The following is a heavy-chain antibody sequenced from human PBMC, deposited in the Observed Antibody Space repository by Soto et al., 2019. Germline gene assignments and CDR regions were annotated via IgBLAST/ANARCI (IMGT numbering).Heavy chain of an antibody. Sequence: GGSLRLSCAASGFTFSSYAMHWVRQAPGNGLEWVAVISYDGSNKYYADSVKGRFTISRDNSQNTLYLQMNSLRAEDTAVYYCARDGARSPLWFGELLYEEADYWGQGTLVTVSS. CDR1: GFTFSSYA. V-gene: IGHV3-30-3*01. CDR3: ARDGARSPLWFGELLYEEADY. D-gene: IGHD3-10*01. CDR2: ISYDGSNK. J-gene: IGHJ4*02.